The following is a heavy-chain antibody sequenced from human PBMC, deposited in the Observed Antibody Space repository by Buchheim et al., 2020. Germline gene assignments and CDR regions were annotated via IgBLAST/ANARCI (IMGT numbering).Heavy chain of an antibody. D-gene: IGHD5-12*01. CDR1: GFLFSAYW. CDR3: ARGYNFGYNYYYGMDV. J-gene: IGHJ6*02. V-gene: IGHV3-74*01. Sequence: EVRLVESGGGLVRPGDSLRLSCGASGFLFSAYWMYWVRQVQGKGLVWVSRIRSDGSETNYADSVRGRFAVSRDNAGSPLFLQMNGLRVEDTGVYFCARGYNFGYNYYYGMDVWGRGT. CDR2: IRSDGSET.